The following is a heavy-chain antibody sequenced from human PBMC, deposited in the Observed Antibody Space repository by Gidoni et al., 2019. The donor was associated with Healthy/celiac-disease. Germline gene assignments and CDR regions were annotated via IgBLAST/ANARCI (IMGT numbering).Heavy chain of an antibody. J-gene: IGHJ1*01. D-gene: IGHD2-2*01. Sequence: QLQLQESGSGLVKPSQTLSLTCAVSGGPISSGGYSWSWIRQPPGKGLEWIGYIYHSGSTYYNPSLKSRVTISVDRSKNQYSLKLSSVTAADTAVYYCAQSVLVPAAFNGYFQHWGQGTLVTVSS. CDR2: IYHSGST. CDR3: AQSVLVPAAFNGYFQH. CDR1: GGPISSGGYS. V-gene: IGHV4-30-2*01.